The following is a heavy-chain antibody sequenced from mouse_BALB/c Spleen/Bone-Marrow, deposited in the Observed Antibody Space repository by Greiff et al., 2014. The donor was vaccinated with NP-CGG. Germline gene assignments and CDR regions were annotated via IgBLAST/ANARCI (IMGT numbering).Heavy chain of an antibody. CDR3: ARYYYGSSYFDY. V-gene: IGHV14-3*02. CDR2: IDPANGNT. J-gene: IGHJ2*01. Sequence: AELVKPGASVKLSCTASGFNIKDTYMHWVKQRPEQGLEWIGRIDPANGNTKYDPKFQGKATITADTSSNTAYLQLSSLTSEDTAVYYCARYYYGSSYFDYWGQGTTLTVSS. CDR1: GFNIKDTY. D-gene: IGHD1-1*01.